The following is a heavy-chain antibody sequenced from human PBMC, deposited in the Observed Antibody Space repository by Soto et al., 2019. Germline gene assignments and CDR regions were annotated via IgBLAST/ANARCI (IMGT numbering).Heavy chain of an antibody. J-gene: IGHJ2*01. CDR1: GFTFSTYT. D-gene: IGHD6-19*01. V-gene: IGHV3-23*01. CDR3: AKRAVAGRNWYFDL. Sequence: EVQLLGSGGGLVQPGGSLRLSCAASGFTFSTYTMSWVRQAPGKGMECVSAISGTGGSSSYTDSVKGRFTISRDNSKNTLPLQMDSRRAEDTARYYCAKRAVAGRNWYFDLWGRGTLVTVSS. CDR2: ISGTGGSS.